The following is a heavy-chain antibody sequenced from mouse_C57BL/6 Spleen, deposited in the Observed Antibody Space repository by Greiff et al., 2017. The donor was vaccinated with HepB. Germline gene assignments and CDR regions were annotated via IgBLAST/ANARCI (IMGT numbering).Heavy chain of an antibody. Sequence: EVQLQQSVAELVRPGASVKLSCTASGFNIKNTYMHWVKQRPEQGLEWIGRIDPANGNTKYAPKFQGKATITADTSSNTAYLQLSSLTSEDTAIYYCFVYYYGSSPSWFAYWGQGTLVTVSA. D-gene: IGHD1-1*01. CDR2: IDPANGNT. V-gene: IGHV14-3*01. CDR1: GFNIKNTY. CDR3: FVYYYGSSPSWFAY. J-gene: IGHJ3*01.